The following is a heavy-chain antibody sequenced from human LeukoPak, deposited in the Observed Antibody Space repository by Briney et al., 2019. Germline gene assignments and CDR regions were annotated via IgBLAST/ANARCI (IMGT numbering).Heavy chain of an antibody. Sequence: ASVKVSCKASGYTFTSYGISWVRQAPGQGLEWMGWISAYNGNTNYAQKLQGRVTMTTDTSTSTAYMELRSLRSDDTAVYYCARPGDYYDSSGYYDERCFDYWGQGTLATVSS. CDR2: ISAYNGNT. J-gene: IGHJ4*02. V-gene: IGHV1-18*01. CDR3: ARPGDYYDSSGYYDERCFDY. D-gene: IGHD3-22*01. CDR1: GYTFTSYG.